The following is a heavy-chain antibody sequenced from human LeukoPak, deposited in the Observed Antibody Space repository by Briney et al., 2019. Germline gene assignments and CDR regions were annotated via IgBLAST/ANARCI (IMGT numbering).Heavy chain of an antibody. CDR3: ARDPGSNDGMDV. CDR1: GGSISSSKW. V-gene: IGHV4-4*02. Sequence: SGTLSLTCAVSGGSISSSKWWSWVRQSPGKGLEWIGEIYHSGSTNYNPSLKSRVTISVDTSKNQFSLKLSSVTAADTAVYYCARDPGSNDGMDVWGQGTTVTVSS. J-gene: IGHJ6*02. CDR2: IYHSGST.